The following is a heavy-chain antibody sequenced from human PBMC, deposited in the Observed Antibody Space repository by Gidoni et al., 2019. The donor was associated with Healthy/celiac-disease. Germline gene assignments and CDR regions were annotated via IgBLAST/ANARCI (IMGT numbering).Heavy chain of an antibody. CDR2: INQNSGGT. D-gene: IGHD5-18*01. J-gene: IGHJ4*02. CDR1: GYPFTGYY. CDR3: AREEGYTFGLIDY. V-gene: IGHV1-2*02. Sequence: QVQLVPSGAEVKTPGASVEVSCKASGYPFTGYYMHGVLQAPGQGLEWMGWINQNSGGTNYAQKCQGRGTMTRDTSISTDYRELSRLRADDTAVYDCAREEGYTFGLIDYWGQGTLVTVSS.